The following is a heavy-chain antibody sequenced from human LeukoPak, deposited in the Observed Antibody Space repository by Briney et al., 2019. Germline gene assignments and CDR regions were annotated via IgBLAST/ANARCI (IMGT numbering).Heavy chain of an antibody. Sequence: PSETLSLTCAVSGSSISSGYYWGWIRQPPGKGLEWIGSIYHSGSTYHNPSLKSRVTILVDTSKNQFSLKLSSVTAADTAVYYCARTQLAYYYYYMDVWGKGTSVTVSS. D-gene: IGHD5-18*01. CDR3: ARTQLAYYYYYMDV. CDR2: IYHSGST. J-gene: IGHJ6*03. V-gene: IGHV4-38-2*01. CDR1: GSSISSGYY.